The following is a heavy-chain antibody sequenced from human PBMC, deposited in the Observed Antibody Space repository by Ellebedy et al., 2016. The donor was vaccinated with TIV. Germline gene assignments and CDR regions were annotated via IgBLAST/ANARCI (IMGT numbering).Heavy chain of an antibody. CDR2: IIPIFGTA. V-gene: IGHV1-69*13. Sequence: SVKVSXXASGGTFSSYAISWVRQAPGQGLEWMGGIIPIFGTANYAQKFQGRVTITADESTSTAYMELSSLRSEDTAVYYCARDQLISWYFDLWGRGTLVTVSS. J-gene: IGHJ2*01. CDR1: GGTFSSYA. D-gene: IGHD2-2*01. CDR3: ARDQLISWYFDL.